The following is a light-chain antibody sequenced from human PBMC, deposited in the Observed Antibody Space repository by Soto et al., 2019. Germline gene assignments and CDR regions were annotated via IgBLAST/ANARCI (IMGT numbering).Light chain of an antibody. V-gene: IGKV3-11*01. CDR3: HHRGNGIT. CDR1: QSVSNS. Sequence: ETVMTQSPATLSVSPGDTATLSCGASQSVSNSLAWYQQRPGQAPRLLIYDASSRATGIPARFSGSGSGTDFTLTISSLEPEDFAVYYCHHRGNGITFGQGTRLEIK. CDR2: DAS. J-gene: IGKJ5*01.